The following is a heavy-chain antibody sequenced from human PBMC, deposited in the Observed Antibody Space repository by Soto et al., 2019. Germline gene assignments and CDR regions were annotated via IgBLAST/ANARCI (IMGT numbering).Heavy chain of an antibody. V-gene: IGHV1-46*02. Sequence: QVHLVQSGAEVKKPGASVKLSCEASGFTFNSPDSSFFHWVRQAPGQGLEWMGFINPSASNTDFAQMFQRRGGLTADKYTSSVHLDQSSLTSEEPVIYYCGRDSATVTSLFDVWCQGTLVIVYS. D-gene: IGHD4-17*01. CDR2: INPSASNT. CDR1: GFTFNSPDSSF. J-gene: IGHJ4*02. CDR3: GRDSATVTSLFDV.